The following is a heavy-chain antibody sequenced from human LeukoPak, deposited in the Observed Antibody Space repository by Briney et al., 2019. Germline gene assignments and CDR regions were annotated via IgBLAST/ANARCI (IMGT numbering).Heavy chain of an antibody. CDR2: INPNSGGT. CDR1: GYTFTGYY. Sequence: ASVKVSCKASGYTFTGYYMHWVRQAPGQGLEWMGWINPNSGGTNYARKFQGRVTMTRDTSISTAYMELSRLRSDDTAVYYCARDTAMVTYWFDPWGQGTLATVSS. V-gene: IGHV1-2*02. D-gene: IGHD5-18*01. CDR3: ARDTAMVTYWFDP. J-gene: IGHJ5*02.